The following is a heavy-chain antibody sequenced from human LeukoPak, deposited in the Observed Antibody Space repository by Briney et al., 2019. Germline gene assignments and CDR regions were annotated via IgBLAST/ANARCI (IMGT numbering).Heavy chain of an antibody. CDR1: GFIFSDYS. V-gene: IGHV3-48*04. D-gene: IGHD2-2*01. CDR3: ARHPWRRSTTPGYYFDY. CDR2: IGISSGNT. Sequence: PGGSLRLSCAASGFIFSDYSMNWVRQAPGKGLEWISYIGISSGNTKYADSVKGRFTISGDNAKNSLYLQMNSLRVEDTAVYYCARHPWRRSTTPGYYFDYWGQGTLVTVSS. J-gene: IGHJ4*02.